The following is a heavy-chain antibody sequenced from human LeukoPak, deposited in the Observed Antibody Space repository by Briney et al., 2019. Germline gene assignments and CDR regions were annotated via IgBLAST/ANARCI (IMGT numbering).Heavy chain of an antibody. CDR1: GVSISSSSYY. CDR3: ARTPGYCSGTSCYIGY. J-gene: IGHJ4*02. V-gene: IGHV4-30-4*08. Sequence: SETLSLTCTVSGVSISSSSYYWGWIRQPPGKGLEWIGYIYSSGDTYYNPSLKSRVTISVDTSKNQFSLRLSSVTAADTAVYYCARTPGYCSGTSCYIGYWGQGTLVTVSS. D-gene: IGHD2-2*02. CDR2: IYSSGDT.